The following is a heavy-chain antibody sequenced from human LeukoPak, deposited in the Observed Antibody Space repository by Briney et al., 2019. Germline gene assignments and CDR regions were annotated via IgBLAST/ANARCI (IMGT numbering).Heavy chain of an antibody. CDR1: GGSFSGYY. CDR2: INHSGST. V-gene: IGHV4-34*01. Sequence: SETLSLTCAVYGGSFSGYYWSWIRQPPGKGLEWTGEINHSGSTNYNPSLKSRVTISVDKSKNQYSLKLSSVTAADTAVYYCASTRIAAAGELNYWGQGTLVTVSS. J-gene: IGHJ4*02. D-gene: IGHD6-13*01. CDR3: ASTRIAAAGELNY.